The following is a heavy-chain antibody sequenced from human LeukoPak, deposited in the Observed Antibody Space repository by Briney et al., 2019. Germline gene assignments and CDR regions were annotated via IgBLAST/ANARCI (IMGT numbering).Heavy chain of an antibody. CDR2: ISAYNGNT. J-gene: IGHJ4*02. Sequence: ASVKVSCTASGYTFTSYGISWVRQAPGQGLEWMGWISAYNGNTNYAQKLQGRVTMTTDTSTSTAYMELRSLRSDDTAVYYCARTSVGASDFDYWGQGTLVTVSS. CDR1: GYTFTSYG. CDR3: ARTSVGASDFDY. V-gene: IGHV1-18*01. D-gene: IGHD1-26*01.